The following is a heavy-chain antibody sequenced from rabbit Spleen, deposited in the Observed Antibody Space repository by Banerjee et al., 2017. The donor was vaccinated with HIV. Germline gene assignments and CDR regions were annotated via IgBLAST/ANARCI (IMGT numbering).Heavy chain of an antibody. J-gene: IGHJ4*01. CDR2: INAATGKP. CDR1: GFSFSSGYY. CDR3: ARDLVGVIGWNFYL. Sequence: QSLEESGGGLVQPGASLTLTCTASGFSFSSGYYMCWVRQAPGKGLEWIACINAATGKPVYATWAKGRFTISRTSSTTVTLRMTSLTAADRAAYFCARDLVGVIGWNFYLWGPGTLVTVS. D-gene: IGHD1-1*01. V-gene: IGHV1S40*01.